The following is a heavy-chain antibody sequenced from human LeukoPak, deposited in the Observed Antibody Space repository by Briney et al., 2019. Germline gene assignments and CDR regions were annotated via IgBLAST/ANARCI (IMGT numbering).Heavy chain of an antibody. CDR3: AKGDYGDYGIFAY. CDR1: GFTFSSYA. J-gene: IGHJ4*02. CDR2: ISGSGGST. D-gene: IGHD4-17*01. V-gene: IGHV3-23*01. Sequence: GGSLRLSCAASGFTFSSYAMSWVRQAPGKGLEWVSAISGSGGSTYYADSVKGRFTISRDNSKNTLYLQMNSLRAEDTAIYYCAKGDYGDYGIFAYGGQGALVTVSS.